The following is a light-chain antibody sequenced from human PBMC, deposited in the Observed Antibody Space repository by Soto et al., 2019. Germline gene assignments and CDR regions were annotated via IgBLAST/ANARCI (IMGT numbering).Light chain of an antibody. CDR1: TSNIGTNA. CDR3: ATWDDSLNAVV. V-gene: IGLV1-36*01. CDR2: YDD. Sequence: QSVLTQPPSVSEAPRQRVTISCSGRTSNIGTNAVNWYHQLPGKAPKLLIYYDDLLPSGISDRFSASKSGTSASLAISGLQSEDEADYYCATWDDSLNAVVFGGGTKLTVL. J-gene: IGLJ2*01.